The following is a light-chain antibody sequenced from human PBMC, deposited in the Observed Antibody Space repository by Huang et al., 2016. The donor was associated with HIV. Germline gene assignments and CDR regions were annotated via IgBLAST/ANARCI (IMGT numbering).Light chain of an antibody. V-gene: IGKV4-1*01. CDR3: HQYYSTLRT. Sequence: DIVMTQSPDSLAVSLGERATIKCKSSQSVLYSSKNKNYLAWYQQKPGQPPKLLIYWASTREAGVPDRFSGSGSGTDFTLTISSLQAEDVAVYYCHQYYSTLRTFGQGTKVEIK. J-gene: IGKJ1*01. CDR2: WAS. CDR1: QSVLYSSKNKNY.